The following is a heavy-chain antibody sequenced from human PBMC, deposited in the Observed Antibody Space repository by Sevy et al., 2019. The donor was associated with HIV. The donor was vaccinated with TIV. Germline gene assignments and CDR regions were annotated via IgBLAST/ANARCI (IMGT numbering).Heavy chain of an antibody. J-gene: IGHJ4*02. CDR2: ISYDGSQK. V-gene: IGHV3-30*18. D-gene: IGHD5-12*01. Sequence: GGSLRLSCTASRFTFSDYGVHWVRQAPGKGLEWVAVISYDGSQKYYADSVKGRFTTSRDNSKNTLYLQMDSLRTEDTAGYYCAKPKGGYDCLHYWGQGTLVTVSS. CDR1: RFTFSDYG. CDR3: AKPKGGYDCLHY.